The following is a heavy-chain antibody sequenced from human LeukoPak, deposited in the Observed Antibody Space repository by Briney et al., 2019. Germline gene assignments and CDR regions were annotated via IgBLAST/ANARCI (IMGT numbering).Heavy chain of an antibody. CDR1: GYTFTGYY. V-gene: IGHV1-2*02. Sequence: GASVKVSCKASGYTFTGYYMHWVRQAPGQGLEWMGWINPNSGGTNYAQKFQGRVTMTRDTSISTAYMELSRLRSDDTAVYYCARVPVTMVRGVNTWFDPWGQGTLVTVSS. CDR3: ARVPVTMVRGVNTWFDP. J-gene: IGHJ5*02. D-gene: IGHD3-10*01. CDR2: INPNSGGT.